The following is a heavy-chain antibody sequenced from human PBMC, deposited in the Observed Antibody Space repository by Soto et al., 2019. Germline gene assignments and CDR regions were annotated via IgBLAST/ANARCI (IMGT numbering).Heavy chain of an antibody. V-gene: IGHV3-30*18. CDR1: GFTFSSYG. CDR2: ISYDGNNK. J-gene: IGHJ6*02. CDR3: AKDMVYGMDV. Sequence: PGGSLRLSCAASGFTFSSYGMHWVRQAPGKGLEWVAIISYDGNNKYYADSVKGRFTISRDNSKNTLFLQMNSLRAEDTAVYYCAKDMVYGMDVWGQGTTVTVSS. D-gene: IGHD3-10*01.